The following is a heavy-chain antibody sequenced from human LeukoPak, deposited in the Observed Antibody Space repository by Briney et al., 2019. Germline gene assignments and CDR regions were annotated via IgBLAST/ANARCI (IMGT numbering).Heavy chain of an antibody. CDR2: ISSNGGST. J-gene: IGHJ4*02. D-gene: IGHD7-27*01. V-gene: IGHV3-64*01. Sequence: PGGSLRLSCAASGFTFSSYAMHWVRQAPGKGLEYVSAISSNGGSTYYANSVKGRFTISRDNSKNTLYLQMGSLRAEDMAVYYCVRDANWGSPLYYFDYWGQGTLVTVSS. CDR3: VRDANWGSPLYYFDY. CDR1: GFTFSSYA.